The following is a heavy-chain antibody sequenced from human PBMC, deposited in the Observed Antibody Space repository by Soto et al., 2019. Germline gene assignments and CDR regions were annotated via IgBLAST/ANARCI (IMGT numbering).Heavy chain of an antibody. Sequence: ASVKVSCKDSGYTFTSYAMHWVRQAPGQRLEWIGWINAGNGNTKYSQKFQGRVTITRDTSASTAYMELSSLRSEDTAVYYCASLLGYCSSTSCYGYYYGMDVWGQGTTVTVSS. D-gene: IGHD2-2*01. J-gene: IGHJ6*02. CDR1: GYTFTSYA. CDR3: ASLLGYCSSTSCYGYYYGMDV. CDR2: INAGNGNT. V-gene: IGHV1-3*01.